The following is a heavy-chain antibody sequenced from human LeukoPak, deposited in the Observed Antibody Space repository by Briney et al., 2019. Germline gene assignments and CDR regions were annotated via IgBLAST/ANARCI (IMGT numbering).Heavy chain of an antibody. CDR1: GFTFSGSA. V-gene: IGHV3-73*01. CDR3: ARDRTIYSSSWYWDY. D-gene: IGHD6-13*01. CDR2: IRSKANSYAT. J-gene: IGHJ4*02. Sequence: RTGGSLRLSCAASGFTFSGSAMHWVRQASGKGLEWVGRIRSKANSYATAYAASVKGRFTISRDDSKNTAYLQMNSLKTEDTAVYYCARDRTIYSSSWYWDYWGQGTLVTVSS.